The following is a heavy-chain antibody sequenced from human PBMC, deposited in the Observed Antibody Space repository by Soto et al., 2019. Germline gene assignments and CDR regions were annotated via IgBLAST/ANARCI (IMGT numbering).Heavy chain of an antibody. CDR3: ARARTRYFDY. D-gene: IGHD1-20*01. J-gene: IGHJ4*02. CDR2: ISAHNGNT. CDR1: GYTFTSYG. V-gene: IGHV1-18*04. Sequence: QVQLVQSGAEVKKPGASVKVSCKASGYTFTSYGITWVRRAPGQGLEWMGWISAHNGNTDYAQTVQGRVIMTTDTSTSTAYMELRSLTSDDTAVYYCARARTRYFDYWGQGTLVTVSS.